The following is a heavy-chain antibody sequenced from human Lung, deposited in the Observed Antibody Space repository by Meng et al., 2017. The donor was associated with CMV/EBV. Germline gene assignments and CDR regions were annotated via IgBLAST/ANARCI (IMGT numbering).Heavy chain of an antibody. Sequence: ASXKVSCKASGYTFIDYYMHWVRQDPGQGLEWVGWINPKSGGTHYAQSFQGRVTITRDTSINTVYVEISSLKSDDTAVYYCTSAPGDYWGQGTLVTVSS. CDR1: GYTFIDYY. V-gene: IGHV1-2*02. CDR3: TSAPGDY. CDR2: INPKSGGT. J-gene: IGHJ4*03. D-gene: IGHD1-14*01.